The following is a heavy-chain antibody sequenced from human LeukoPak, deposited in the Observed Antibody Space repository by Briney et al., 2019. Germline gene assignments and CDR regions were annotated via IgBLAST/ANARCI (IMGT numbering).Heavy chain of an antibody. D-gene: IGHD3-10*01. J-gene: IGHJ4*02. CDR2: IYSGGST. V-gene: IGHV3-53*01. Sequence: PGGSLRLSCTVSGFTVSSNYMSWVRQAPGKGLEWVSVIYSGGSTYYADSVKGRFTISRDNSKNTLYLQMNSLRAEDTAVYYCASGFFDYWGQGTLVTVSS. CDR3: ASGFFDY. CDR1: GFTVSSNY.